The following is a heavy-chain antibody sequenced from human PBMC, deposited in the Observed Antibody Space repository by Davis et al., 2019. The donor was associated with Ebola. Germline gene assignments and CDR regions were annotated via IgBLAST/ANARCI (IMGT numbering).Heavy chain of an antibody. V-gene: IGHV3-23*01. Sequence: GESLKISCAVSGFPFHSYAMNWLRQAPGKGLEWVSSVSGTGGYTQYADSVKGRFTISRDNSRDTLYLQMNSLRAEDTAVYYCARDGDYDFWSGYSPVDYWGQGTLVTVSS. CDR3: ARDGDYDFWSGYSPVDY. J-gene: IGHJ4*02. CDR1: GFPFHSYA. D-gene: IGHD3-3*01. CDR2: VSGTGGYT.